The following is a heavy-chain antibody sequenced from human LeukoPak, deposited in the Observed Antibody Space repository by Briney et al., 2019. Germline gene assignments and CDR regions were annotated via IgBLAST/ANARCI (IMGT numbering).Heavy chain of an antibody. J-gene: IGHJ4*02. CDR2: FSGSGGST. Sequence: GSPDLSCAAPGFPFSSYAMSRVREAPGKGLGWVSAFSGSGGSTYHPDSVKGRFTISTHNSKNTLYLQITSLRAEDTVVYCGAKDALYSGSYSCFDYWGQGTLVTVSS. V-gene: IGHV3-23*01. CDR3: AKDALYSGSYSCFDY. CDR1: GFPFSSYA. D-gene: IGHD1-26*01.